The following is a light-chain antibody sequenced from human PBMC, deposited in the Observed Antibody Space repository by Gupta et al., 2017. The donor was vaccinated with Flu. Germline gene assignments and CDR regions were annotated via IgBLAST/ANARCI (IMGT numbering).Light chain of an antibody. CDR3: TQRVQLPYT. J-gene: IGKJ2*01. Sequence: DIVMTQTPLSLSVTPGQPASISCKSSQSLLHSDGKPYFYWYLQKPGQPPQLLIYAGSNRGYRLPDRFSGRGSAADYTLIISRVAAEDVGVYYCTQRVQLPYTFGQGTKVEIK. V-gene: IGKV2D-29*01. CDR2: AGS. CDR1: QSLLHSDGKPY.